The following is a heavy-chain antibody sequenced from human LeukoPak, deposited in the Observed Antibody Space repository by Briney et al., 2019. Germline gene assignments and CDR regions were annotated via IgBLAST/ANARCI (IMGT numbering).Heavy chain of an antibody. V-gene: IGHV1-46*01. CDR3: ARDWFGNYAGFDY. J-gene: IGHJ4*02. D-gene: IGHD1-7*01. CDR1: GYTFTSYF. Sequence: GASVKVSCKASGYTFTSYFIHWVRQAPGHGLEWVGIINPAGGSPSYAQRFQGRVTMTRDTSTSTVYMDLSSLRSEDSAVYYCARDWFGNYAGFDYWGQGTLVTVSS. CDR2: INPAGGSP.